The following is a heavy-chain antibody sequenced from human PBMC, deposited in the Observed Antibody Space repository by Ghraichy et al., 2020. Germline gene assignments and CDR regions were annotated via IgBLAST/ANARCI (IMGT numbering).Heavy chain of an antibody. CDR3: AKASRDYQAFDI. CDR2: IRYDGGDK. D-gene: IGHD4-11*01. Sequence: LSLTCAASGFTFSSYGLHWVRQAPGKGLEWVTFIRYDGGDKSYTDSVKGRFTISRDNSKNTLYLQMNSLRAEDTAVYYCAKASRDYQAFDIWGQGTMVTVSS. CDR1: GFTFSSYG. J-gene: IGHJ3*02. V-gene: IGHV3-30*02.